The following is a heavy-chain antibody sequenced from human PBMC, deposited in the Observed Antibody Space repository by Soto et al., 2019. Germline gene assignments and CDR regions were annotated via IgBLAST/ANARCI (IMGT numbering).Heavy chain of an antibody. V-gene: IGHV1-69*01. J-gene: IGHJ4*02. CDR2: IIHIFGTA. CDR3: ASEFGYCSSTSCYVRGGRFYY. Sequence: QVQLVQSGAEVKKPGSSVKVSCKASGGTFSSYAISGVRQAPGQGLEWMGGIIHIFGTANYAQKHQGRVTITADDATSTAYMELSSLRSEDTAVYYCASEFGYCSSTSCYVRGGRFYYWGQVTLGTVSS. CDR1: GGTFSSYA. D-gene: IGHD2-2*01.